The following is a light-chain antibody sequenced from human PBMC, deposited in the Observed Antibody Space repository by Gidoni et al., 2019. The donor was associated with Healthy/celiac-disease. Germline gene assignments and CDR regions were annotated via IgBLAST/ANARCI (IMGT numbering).Light chain of an antibody. Sequence: SSELTQDPAVSVALGQTVRITCQGDSLRSYYASWYQQKPGQPPVLVIYGKNNRPSGIPDRFSGSSSGNTAYLTITGAQAEDEADYYCNSRDSSGNLVVFCGGTKLTVL. CDR3: NSRDSSGNLVV. V-gene: IGLV3-19*01. CDR1: SLRSYY. J-gene: IGLJ2*01. CDR2: GKN.